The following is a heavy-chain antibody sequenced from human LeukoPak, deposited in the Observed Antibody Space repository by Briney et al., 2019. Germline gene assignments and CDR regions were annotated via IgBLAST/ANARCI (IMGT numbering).Heavy chain of an antibody. D-gene: IGHD2-2*01. J-gene: IGHJ4*02. CDR3: TRTVNAASDF. CDR2: INQNEVVK. CDR1: GFMFGDYW. V-gene: IGHV3-7*03. Sequence: GGSLRLSCVASGFMFGDYWMRWVRQAPGKGLEWVASINQNEVVKYYVDSVNGRFTISRDNAKTSLFLQMNSLRIDDTAMYYCTRTVNAASDFWGQGTLVTVSS.